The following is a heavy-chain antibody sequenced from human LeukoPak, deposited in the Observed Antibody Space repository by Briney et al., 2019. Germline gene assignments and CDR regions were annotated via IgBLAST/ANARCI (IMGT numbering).Heavy chain of an antibody. D-gene: IGHD2-2*02. CDR2: IWYDGSNK. V-gene: IGHV3-33*01. Sequence: GGSLRLSCVASGFTFSSYGMHWVRQAPGKGLEWVAVIWYDGSNKYYADSVKGRFTISRDNSKNTLYLQMNSLRAEDTAVYYCARDQRRYCSSTSCYNDYWGQGTLVTVSS. J-gene: IGHJ4*02. CDR3: ARDQRRYCSSTSCYNDY. CDR1: GFTFSSYG.